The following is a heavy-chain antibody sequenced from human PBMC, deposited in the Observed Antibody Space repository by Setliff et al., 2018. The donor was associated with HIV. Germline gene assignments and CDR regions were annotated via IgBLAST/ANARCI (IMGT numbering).Heavy chain of an antibody. J-gene: IGHJ6*03. CDR3: ARDGYYYDSSAFFEGYSYYYMDV. D-gene: IGHD3-22*01. Sequence: SVKVSCKASGGTFSSYAISWVRQAPGQGLEWMGGIIPIFNTANYAQKFQGRVTITADESTSTAYMELSSLRSEDTAVYYCARDGYYYDSSAFFEGYSYYYMDVWGKGTTVTVSS. CDR1: GGTFSSYA. CDR2: IIPIFNTA. V-gene: IGHV1-69*13.